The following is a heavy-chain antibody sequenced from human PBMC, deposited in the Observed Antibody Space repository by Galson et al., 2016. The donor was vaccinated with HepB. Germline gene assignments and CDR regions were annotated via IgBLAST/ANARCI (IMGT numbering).Heavy chain of an antibody. V-gene: IGHV1-46*04. D-gene: IGHD6-6*01. CDR3: ARDQIGDGSSDF. CDR1: GYTFSNFY. J-gene: IGHJ4*02. Sequence: SVKVSCKASGYTFSNFYMHWVRQAPGQGLEWMGIINPSGNSATYAQTLQGRVTMARDTSTSTVYMELRSLRSEDTAIYYCARDQIGDGSSDFWGQGTLVTVSS. CDR2: INPSGNSA.